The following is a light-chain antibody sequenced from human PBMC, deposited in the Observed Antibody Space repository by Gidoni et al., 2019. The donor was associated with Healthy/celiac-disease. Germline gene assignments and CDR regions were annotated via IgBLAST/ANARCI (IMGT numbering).Light chain of an antibody. J-gene: IGKJ4*01. CDR3: QQYDNLPLT. Sequence: DIQMTQSPSSLSASVGDRVTITCQVSQDISNYLNWYQQKPGKDPKLLIYDASNLETGVPSRLSGSGSGTDFTFTISSLQPEDIATYYCQQYDNLPLTFGGGTKVEIK. CDR2: DAS. V-gene: IGKV1-33*01. CDR1: QDISNY.